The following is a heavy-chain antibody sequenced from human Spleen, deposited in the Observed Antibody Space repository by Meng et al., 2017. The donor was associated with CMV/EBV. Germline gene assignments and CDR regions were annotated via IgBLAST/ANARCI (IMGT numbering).Heavy chain of an antibody. Sequence: GGSLRLSCAASGFTFSTYNMNWVRQAPGKGLEWVSSISSSSSYIYYADSVRGRLTISRDNAKNSVYLEMNDLRAEDTAVYYCARGTHDIWSGSPMDVWGQGSTVTVSS. CDR3: ARGTHDIWSGSPMDV. CDR2: ISSSSSYI. J-gene: IGHJ6*02. CDR1: GFTFSTYN. D-gene: IGHD3-3*01. V-gene: IGHV3-21*01.